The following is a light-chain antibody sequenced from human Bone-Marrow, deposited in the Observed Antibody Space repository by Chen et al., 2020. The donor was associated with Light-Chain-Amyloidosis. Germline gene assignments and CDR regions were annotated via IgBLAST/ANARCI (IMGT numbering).Light chain of an antibody. CDR2: GND. J-gene: IGLJ2*01. V-gene: IGLV1-44*01. CDR1: ASNIGTNS. CDR3: AAWDDRLNGVV. Sequence: QSVLTQPPSASGTPGQRVTISCSGGASNIGTNSAHWYHHSPGTPPRLLIYGNDQWPSGVPGRFSGSKSGTSASLAIGGLRPEDEGHYYCAAWDDRLNGVVFGGGTRLTVL.